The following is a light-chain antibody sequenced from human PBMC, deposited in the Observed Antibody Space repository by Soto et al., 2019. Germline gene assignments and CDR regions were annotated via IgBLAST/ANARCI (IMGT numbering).Light chain of an antibody. CDR3: QQYGSSPRT. CDR2: GAS. J-gene: IGKJ1*01. CDR1: QSVSSTS. Sequence: IVLTQSPGTLSLSPGERATLSCRASQSVSSTSLAWYQQRPGPAPRLLSYGASSRATGIPARFIGSGSETDFTLTISRLEPEDFAVYYCQQYGSSPRTFGQGTKVEIK. V-gene: IGKV3-20*01.